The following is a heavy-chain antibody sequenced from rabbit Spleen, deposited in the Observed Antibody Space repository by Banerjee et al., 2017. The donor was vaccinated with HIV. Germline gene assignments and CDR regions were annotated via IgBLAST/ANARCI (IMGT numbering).Heavy chain of an antibody. CDR1: GFSFSSGRQ. D-gene: IGHD1-1*01. J-gene: IGHJ4*01. Sequence: QQLVESGGGLVKPGASLTLTCTASGFSFSSGRQMGWVRQAPGKGLEWIACIGSGSSGVTYYASWAKSRFTISQTSSTTVTLQMTSLTAADTATYFCAREYVNTFNLWGQGTLVTVS. CDR2: IGSGSSGVT. CDR3: AREYVNTFNL. V-gene: IGHV1S40*01.